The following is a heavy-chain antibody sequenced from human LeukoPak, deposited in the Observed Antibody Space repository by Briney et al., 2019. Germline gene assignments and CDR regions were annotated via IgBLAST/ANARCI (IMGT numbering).Heavy chain of an antibody. D-gene: IGHD3-10*01. CDR2: IKQDGIEK. Sequence: PGGSLRLSCAASGFTFSSFWMNWVRQAPGKGLEWVANIKQDGIEKYYVDSVKGRFTISRDNAKNSLFLQMNSLRAEDTAVYYCAREAGSGTYRGKYYYYYMDVWGKGTTVTVSS. V-gene: IGHV3-7*01. J-gene: IGHJ6*03. CDR3: AREAGSGTYRGKYYYYYMDV. CDR1: GFTFSSFW.